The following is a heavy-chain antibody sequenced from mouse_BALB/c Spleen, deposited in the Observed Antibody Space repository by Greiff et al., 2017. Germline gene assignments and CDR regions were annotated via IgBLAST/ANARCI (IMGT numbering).Heavy chain of an antibody. J-gene: IGHJ4*01. D-gene: IGHD4-1*01. Sequence: VESGGGLVQPGGSLRLSCATSGFTFTDYYMSWVRQPPGKALEWLGFIRNKANGYTTEYSASVKGRFTISRDNSQSILYLQMNTLRAEDSATYYCARDIAGFYAMDYWGQGTSVTVSS. V-gene: IGHV7-3*02. CDR1: GFTFTDYY. CDR2: IRNKANGYTT. CDR3: ARDIAGFYAMDY.